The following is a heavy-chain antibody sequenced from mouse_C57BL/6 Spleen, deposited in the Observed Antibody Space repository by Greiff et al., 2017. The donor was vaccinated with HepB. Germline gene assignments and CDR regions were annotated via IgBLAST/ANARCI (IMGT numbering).Heavy chain of an antibody. V-gene: IGHV1-50*01. CDR3: AGNDFDY. CDR2: IDPSDSYT. CDR1: GYTFTSYW. J-gene: IGHJ2*01. Sequence: VQLQQPGAELVKPGASVKLSCKASGYTFTSYWMQWVKQRPGQGLEWIGEIDPSDSYTNYNQKFKGKATLTVDTSSSTAYMQLSSLTSEDSAVYYCAGNDFDYWGQGTTLTVSS.